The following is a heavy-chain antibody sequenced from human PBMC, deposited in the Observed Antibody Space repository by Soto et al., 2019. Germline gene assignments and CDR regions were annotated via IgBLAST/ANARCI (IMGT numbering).Heavy chain of an antibody. CDR1: GGTFSIYA. V-gene: IGHV1-69*13. Sequence: ASVKVSCKASGGTFSIYAIIWVRQAPGQGLEWTGGIIPIFGTANYAQKFQGRVTITADESTSTAYMELSSLRSEDTAVYYCARGGTAMVYYFDYWGQGTLVTVSS. D-gene: IGHD5-18*01. J-gene: IGHJ4*02. CDR2: IIPIFGTA. CDR3: ARGGTAMVYYFDY.